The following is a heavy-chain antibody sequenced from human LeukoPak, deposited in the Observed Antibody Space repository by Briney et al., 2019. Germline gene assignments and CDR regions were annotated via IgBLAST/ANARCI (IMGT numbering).Heavy chain of an antibody. D-gene: IGHD4-17*01. CDR1: GYTFTSYG. V-gene: IGHV1-18*01. CDR2: ISAYNGNT. Sequence: GASVKVSCKASGYTFTSYGISWVRQAPGQGLEWMGWISAYNGNTNYAQKPQGRVTMTTDTSTSTAYMELRSLRSDDTAVYYCARAPRDYGDYEFDYWGQGTLVTVSS. J-gene: IGHJ4*02. CDR3: ARAPRDYGDYEFDY.